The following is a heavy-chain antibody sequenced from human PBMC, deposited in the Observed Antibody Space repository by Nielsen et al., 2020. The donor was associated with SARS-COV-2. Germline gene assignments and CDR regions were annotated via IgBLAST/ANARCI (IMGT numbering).Heavy chain of an antibody. V-gene: IGHV3-23*01. Sequence: GESLKISCAASGFTFSSYAMSWVRQAPGKGLQWVSAISGSGGSIYYADSVKGRFTISRDNAKNSLYLQMNSLRAEDTAVYYCARVFFARGYSYGLGYWGQGTLVTVSS. CDR3: ARVFFARGYSYGLGY. J-gene: IGHJ4*02. CDR2: ISGSGGSI. CDR1: GFTFSSYA. D-gene: IGHD5-18*01.